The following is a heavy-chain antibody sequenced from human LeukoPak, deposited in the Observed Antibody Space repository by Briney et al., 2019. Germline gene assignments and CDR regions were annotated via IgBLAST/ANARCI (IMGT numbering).Heavy chain of an antibody. CDR1: GGSISSYY. D-gene: IGHD3-10*01. CDR3: ARGPYYYGSGSYYY. Sequence: PSETLSLTCTVSGGSISSYYWSWIRQPPGKGLEWIGYIYYSGSTNYNPSLKSRVTISVDTSKNQFSLKLSSVTAADTAVNYCARGPYYYGSGSYYYWGQGTLVTVSS. CDR2: IYYSGST. V-gene: IGHV4-59*01. J-gene: IGHJ4*02.